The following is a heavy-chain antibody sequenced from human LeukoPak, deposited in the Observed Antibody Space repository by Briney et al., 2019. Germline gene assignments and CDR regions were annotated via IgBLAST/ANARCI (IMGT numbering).Heavy chain of an antibody. J-gene: IGHJ4*02. CDR1: GGSISSGGYY. V-gene: IGHV4-31*03. D-gene: IGHD1/OR15-1a*01. Sequence: SQTLSLTCTVSGGSISSGGYYWSWIRQHPGKGLEWIGYIYYSGSTYYNPSLKSRVTISVDTSKNQFSLKLSSVTAADTAVYYCARGESSKGNIDYWGQGTLVTVSS. CDR3: ARGESSKGNIDY. CDR2: IYYSGST.